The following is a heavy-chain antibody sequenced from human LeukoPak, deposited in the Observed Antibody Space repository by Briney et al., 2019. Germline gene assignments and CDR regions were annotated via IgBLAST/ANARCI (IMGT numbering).Heavy chain of an antibody. Sequence: PGASVKVSCKASGYTFTSYDINWVRQATGQGLEWMGWMNPNSGNTGYAQKFQGRVTITRNTSISTAYMELSSLRSEDTAVYYCARMCYGGKAVDVWGKGTTVTVSS. J-gene: IGHJ6*04. CDR2: MNPNSGNT. CDR1: GYTFTSYD. CDR3: ARMCYGGKAVDV. D-gene: IGHD4-23*01. V-gene: IGHV1-8*03.